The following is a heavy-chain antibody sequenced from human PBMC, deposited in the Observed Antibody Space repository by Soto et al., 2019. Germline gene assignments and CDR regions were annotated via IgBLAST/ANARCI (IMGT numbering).Heavy chain of an antibody. CDR2: ISAGGGSP. CDR3: VKHAEYQLVSWFDP. J-gene: IGHJ5*02. Sequence: EVQVLESGGGLVQPGGSLRLSCAASGFSFSTYAMSWVRQAPGKGLEWVSGISAGGGSPFIADSVKGRFIISRDNAKDTLYLQMNSLTAEDTAIYYCVKHAEYQLVSWFDPWGQGTLVTVSS. D-gene: IGHD6-6*01. CDR1: GFSFSTYA. V-gene: IGHV3-23*01.